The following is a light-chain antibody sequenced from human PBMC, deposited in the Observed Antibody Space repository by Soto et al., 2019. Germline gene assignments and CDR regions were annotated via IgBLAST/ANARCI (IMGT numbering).Light chain of an antibody. CDR1: QSVSSSY. Sequence: EIVLTQSPGTLSLSPGERATLSCRASQSVSSSYLAWYQQKPGQAPRLLIYGASSRATGIPDRFSGSGSGTDFTRTISRLEPEDFAVYYCQQYCSSPQTFGQGAQVDIK. CDR2: GAS. CDR3: QQYCSSPQT. J-gene: IGKJ1*01. V-gene: IGKV3-20*01.